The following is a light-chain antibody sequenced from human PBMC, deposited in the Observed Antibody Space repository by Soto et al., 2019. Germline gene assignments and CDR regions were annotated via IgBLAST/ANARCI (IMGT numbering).Light chain of an antibody. CDR1: SSNIGAGYD. J-gene: IGLJ1*01. Sequence: QSVLTQPPSVSGAPGQRVTISCTGSSSNIGAGYDVHWYQQLPGTAPKLLIYGNSNRPSGVPDRFSGSKSGTSASLAITGLQVEDEADYYCQSYDSSLSGSNVFGTGTKVTVL. CDR3: QSYDSSLSGSNV. V-gene: IGLV1-40*01. CDR2: GNS.